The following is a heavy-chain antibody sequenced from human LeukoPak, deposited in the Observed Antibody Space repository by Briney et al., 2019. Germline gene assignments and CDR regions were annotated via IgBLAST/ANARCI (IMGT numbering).Heavy chain of an antibody. D-gene: IGHD1-14*01. CDR3: ARYADGIFY. J-gene: IGHJ4*02. CDR1: GFTFSSSW. Sequence: GGSLRLACAASGFTFSSSWMHWVRQAPGKGLIWVSRVNGDGTGTIYADSVKGRFTISRDNAKNTLYLQMNSLRAEDTAVYYCARYADGIFYWGQGTLVTVSS. V-gene: IGHV3-74*01. CDR2: VNGDGTGT.